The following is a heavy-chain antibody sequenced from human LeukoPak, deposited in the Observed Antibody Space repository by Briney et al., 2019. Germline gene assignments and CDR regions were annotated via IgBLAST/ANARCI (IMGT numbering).Heavy chain of an antibody. CDR2: ISSSSSYI. V-gene: IGHV3-21*01. Sequence: GPSLRLAYAASGFIVSTYTINWVSLAARGGLEWVSSISSSSSYISYADSVKGRFTISRDNAKNSLYLQMNSLSPEDNAVYYCASMWGGDAFDYWGQGTMVTVSS. CDR3: ASMWGGDAFDY. J-gene: IGHJ3*01. D-gene: IGHD3-16*01. CDR1: GFIVSTYT.